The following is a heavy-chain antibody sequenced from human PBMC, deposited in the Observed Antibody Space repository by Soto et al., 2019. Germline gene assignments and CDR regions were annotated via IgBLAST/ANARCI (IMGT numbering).Heavy chain of an antibody. V-gene: IGHV3-23*01. J-gene: IGHJ6*02. CDR1: GFTFSDNA. D-gene: IGHD2-8*01. CDR2: ISDDGDST. Sequence: PGGSLRLSCGASGFTFSDNAMTWVRQAPGKGLEWVSSISDDGDSTYYADSVKGRFAVSRDNSKNTLFLHMNSLGAEDTAVYYCTRREDIVLMVYVRPYYYYGMDVWGQGTTVTVSS. CDR3: TRREDIVLMVYVRPYYYYGMDV.